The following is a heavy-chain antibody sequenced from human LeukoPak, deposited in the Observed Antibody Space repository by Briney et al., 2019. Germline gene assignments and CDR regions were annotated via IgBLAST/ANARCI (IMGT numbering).Heavy chain of an antibody. J-gene: IGHJ4*02. CDR2: INHSGST. V-gene: IGHV4-34*01. CDR1: GGSLSGYY. Sequence: SETLSLTCVVYGGSLSGYYSWIRQPPGKGLEWIGEINHSGSTNYNPSLKSRVTISVDTSKNQFSLKLSSVTAADTAVYYCARGLSLVGATNDYWGQGTLVTVSS. CDR3: ARGLSLVGATNDY. D-gene: IGHD1-26*01.